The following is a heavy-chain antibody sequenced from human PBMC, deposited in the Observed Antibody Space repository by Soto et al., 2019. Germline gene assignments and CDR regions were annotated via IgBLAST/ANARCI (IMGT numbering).Heavy chain of an antibody. J-gene: IGHJ4*02. CDR3: AKGHSSSWWGGDY. D-gene: IGHD6-13*01. CDR1: GFTFSNFG. V-gene: IGHV3-30*18. CDR2: ISYDGSHK. Sequence: QVQLVESGGGVVQPGRSLRLSCAVSGFTFSNFGMHWVRQAPGKGLEWVAVISYDGSHKYYADSVQGRFSISRDNSKDTLYLQMNSLRAGDTAVYYWAKGHSSSWWGGDYWGQGTLVTVSS.